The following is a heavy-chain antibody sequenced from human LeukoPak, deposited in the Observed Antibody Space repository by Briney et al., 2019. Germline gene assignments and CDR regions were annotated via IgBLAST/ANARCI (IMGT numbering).Heavy chain of an antibody. Sequence: GSLRLSCAASGFTFSSYWMSWVRQAPGKGLEWVANIKQDGSEKYYVDSVKGRFTISRDNAMNSLYLQMNSLRAEDTAIYYCARSLPYGTTWYGRSDFWGQGTLVTVSS. CDR3: ARSLPYGTTWYGRSDF. CDR2: IKQDGSEK. D-gene: IGHD6-13*01. J-gene: IGHJ4*02. V-gene: IGHV3-7*03. CDR1: GFTFSSYW.